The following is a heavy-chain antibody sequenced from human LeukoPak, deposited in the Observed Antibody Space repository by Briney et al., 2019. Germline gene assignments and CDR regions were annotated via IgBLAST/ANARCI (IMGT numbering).Heavy chain of an antibody. Sequence: SETLSLTCTVSGGSISSYYWSWIRQSPGKGLEWIGYIYYSGSTNYNPSLKNRVTISLDTSKNQFSLKLNSVTAADTAVYYCARSVDTSMVGDYWGQGTLVTVSS. D-gene: IGHD5-18*01. CDR2: IYYSGST. V-gene: IGHV4-59*01. CDR1: GGSISSYY. CDR3: ARSVDTSMVGDY. J-gene: IGHJ4*02.